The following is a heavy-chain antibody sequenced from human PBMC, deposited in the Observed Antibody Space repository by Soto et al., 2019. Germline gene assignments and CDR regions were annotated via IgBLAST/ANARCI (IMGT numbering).Heavy chain of an antibody. Sequence: QVQLVQSGAEVKRPGSSVKVSCESSGDTFNSYVISWVRQAPGQGLEWMGGIIPIIGVTHYAQKFQGRVTISALSSTGTAYMELTTLGFEDTALYYCARESLGAKGADHWGQGILVTVSS. CDR3: ARESLGAKGADH. CDR1: GDTFNSYV. D-gene: IGHD3-16*01. CDR2: IIPIIGVT. J-gene: IGHJ4*02. V-gene: IGHV1-69*17.